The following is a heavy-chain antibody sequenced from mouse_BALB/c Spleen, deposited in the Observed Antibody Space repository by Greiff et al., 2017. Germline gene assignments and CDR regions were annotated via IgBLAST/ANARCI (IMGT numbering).Heavy chain of an antibody. CDR1: GFNIKDTY. J-gene: IGHJ3*01. D-gene: IGHD2-10*02. CDR2: IDPANGNT. CDR3: AQAYGNAWFAY. Sequence: VQLKQSGAELVKPGASVKLSCTASGFNIKDTYMHWVKQRPEQGLEWIGRIDPANGNTKYDPKFQGKATITADTSSNTAYLQLSSLTSEDTAVYYCAQAYGNAWFAYWGQGTLVTVSA. V-gene: IGHV14-3*02.